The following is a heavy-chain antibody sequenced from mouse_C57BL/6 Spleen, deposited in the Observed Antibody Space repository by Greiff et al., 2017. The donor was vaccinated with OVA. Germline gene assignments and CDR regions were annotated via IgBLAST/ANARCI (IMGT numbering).Heavy chain of an antibody. CDR2: IHPSDSDT. Sequence: QVQLQQPGAELVKPGASVKVSCKASGYTFTSYWMHWVKQRPGQGLEWIGMIHPSDSDTNYNQKFKGKATLTVDKSPSTAYMQVSSLASEDCAVYYCAIVTDYWGQGTTLTVSS. CDR1: GYTFTSYW. D-gene: IGHD2-1*01. CDR3: AIVTDY. V-gene: IGHV1-74*01. J-gene: IGHJ2*01.